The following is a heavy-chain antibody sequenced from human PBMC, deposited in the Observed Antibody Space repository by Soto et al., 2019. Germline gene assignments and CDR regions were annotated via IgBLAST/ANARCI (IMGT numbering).Heavy chain of an antibody. D-gene: IGHD3-10*01. J-gene: IGHJ6*03. CDR3: ARSGELLDYYYYYMDV. CDR2: ISYSGRP. V-gene: IGHV4-39*01. Sequence: SETLSLTCSVSGGSFNSNSDIWAWIRQSPGKGLEWLGSISYSGRPCENPSLKSRVTISVDTSKNQFSLKLSSVTAADTAVYYCARSGELLDYYYYYMDVWGKGTTVTVSS. CDR1: GGSFNSNSDI.